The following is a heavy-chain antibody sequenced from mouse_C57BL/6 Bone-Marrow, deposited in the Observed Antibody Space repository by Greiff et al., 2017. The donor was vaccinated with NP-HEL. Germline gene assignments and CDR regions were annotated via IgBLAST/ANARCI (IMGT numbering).Heavy chain of an antibody. Sequence: VKLQESGAELARPGASVKLSCKASGYTFTSYGISWVKQRTGQGLEWIGEIYPRSGNTYYNEKFKGKATLTADKSSSTAYMELRSLTSEDSAVYFCARSGSRYYFDYGGQGTTLTVSS. CDR3: ARSGSRYYFDY. V-gene: IGHV1-81*01. CDR1: GYTFTSYG. J-gene: IGHJ2*01. D-gene: IGHD1-1*01. CDR2: IYPRSGNT.